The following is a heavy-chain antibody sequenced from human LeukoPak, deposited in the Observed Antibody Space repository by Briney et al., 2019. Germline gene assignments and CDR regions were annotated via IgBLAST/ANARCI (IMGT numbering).Heavy chain of an antibody. V-gene: IGHV4-39*07. Sequence: SETLSLTCIVSGGSISSSSYYWGWIRQPPGKGLEWIGSIHYSGSTYYNPSLKSRVTISEDTSKNQFSLKLSSVTAADTAVYYCARSRITFFWDAFDIWGQGTLVTVSS. CDR1: GGSISSSSYY. J-gene: IGHJ3*02. CDR3: ARSRITFFWDAFDI. D-gene: IGHD3-16*01. CDR2: IHYSGST.